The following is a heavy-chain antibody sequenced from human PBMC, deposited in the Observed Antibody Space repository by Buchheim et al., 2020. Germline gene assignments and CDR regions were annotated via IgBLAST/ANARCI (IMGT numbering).Heavy chain of an antibody. V-gene: IGHV3-15*07. CDR2: IKSKTDGGTT. D-gene: IGHD6-6*01. CDR3: TTERYRYSSSSGRGVVVIDY. CDR1: GFTFSNAW. J-gene: IGHJ4*02. Sequence: EVQLVESGGGLVKPGGSLRLSCAASGFTFSNAWMNWVRQAPGKGLEWVGRIKSKTDGGTTDDAAPVKGRFTISRDDSKNNVYLQMNSLKTEDTAVYYCTTERYRYSSSSGRGVVVIDYWGQGTL.